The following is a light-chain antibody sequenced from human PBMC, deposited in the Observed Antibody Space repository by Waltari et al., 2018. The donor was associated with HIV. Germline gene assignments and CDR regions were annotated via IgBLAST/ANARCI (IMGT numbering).Light chain of an antibody. Sequence: SYDLVQPPSVSVSPGQTASITCSGDKLGIKYACWYQQKPGQSPVLVIYHDNMRPSGIPERCSGSKSGNTATLTISGTQAMDEADYYCQTWDGSTYVFGTGTKVTVL. CDR1: KLGIKY. J-gene: IGLJ1*01. CDR3: QTWDGSTYV. V-gene: IGLV3-1*01. CDR2: HDN.